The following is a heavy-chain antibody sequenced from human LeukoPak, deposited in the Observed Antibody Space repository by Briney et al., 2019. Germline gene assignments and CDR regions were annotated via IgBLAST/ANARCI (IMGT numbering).Heavy chain of an antibody. CDR3: ARVGSVTNFGVPSYYFDY. D-gene: IGHD3-3*01. J-gene: IGHJ4*02. CDR1: GYSFDYYW. V-gene: IGHV5-51*01. Sequence: GESLKISCKASGYSFDYYWIAWVRQMPGKGLEWMGIIYPDDSDSTYSPSFQGQVTISVDKSINTAYLQWSSLKASNTAIYYCARVGSVTNFGVPSYYFDYWGQGTLVTVSS. CDR2: IYPDDSDS.